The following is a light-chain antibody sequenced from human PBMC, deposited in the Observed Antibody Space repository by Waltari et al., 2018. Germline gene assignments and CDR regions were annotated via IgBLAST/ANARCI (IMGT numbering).Light chain of an antibody. Sequence: DIVLTQSPAILSLSPGERASLSCRASQRVTNYLAWYQQKPGQAPRLLIYDTSNRATGIPAMFSGSGFGTDFTLTISSLEPEDFAVYYCQQRRDWPLTFGGGTKVEIK. CDR2: DTS. V-gene: IGKV3-11*01. J-gene: IGKJ4*01. CDR1: QRVTNY. CDR3: QQRRDWPLT.